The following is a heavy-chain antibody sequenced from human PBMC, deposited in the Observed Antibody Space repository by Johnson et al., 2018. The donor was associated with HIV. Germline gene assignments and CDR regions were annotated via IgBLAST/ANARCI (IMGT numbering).Heavy chain of an antibody. CDR1: GFTFSDYY. V-gene: IGHV3-11*04. Sequence: QVQLVESGGGLVKPGGSLRLSCSASGFTFSDYYITWIRQAPGKGLEWISYISSSGSTIYYADSVKGRFTSSRDNSKNSLYLQMSSLRVEDTAVYYCARGSVVGAFDILGQGTMVTVSS. CDR3: ARGSVVGAFDI. CDR2: ISSSGSTI. D-gene: IGHD2-21*01. J-gene: IGHJ3*02.